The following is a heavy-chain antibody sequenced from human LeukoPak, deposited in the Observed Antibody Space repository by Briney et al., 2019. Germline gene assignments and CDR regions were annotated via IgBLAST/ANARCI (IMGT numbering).Heavy chain of an antibody. Sequence: SVKVSCKASGGTFSSYAISWVRQAPGQGLEWMGGIIPIFGTANYAQKFQGRVTITTDESTSTAYMELSSLRSEDTAVYYCARDARYYYGSSGYYNFDYWGQGTLVTVSS. V-gene: IGHV1-69*05. CDR1: GGTFSSYA. J-gene: IGHJ4*02. CDR3: ARDARYYYGSSGYYNFDY. CDR2: IIPIFGTA. D-gene: IGHD3-22*01.